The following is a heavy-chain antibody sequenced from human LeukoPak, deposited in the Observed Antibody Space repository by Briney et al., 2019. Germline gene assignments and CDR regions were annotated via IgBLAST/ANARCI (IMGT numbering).Heavy chain of an antibody. D-gene: IGHD1-1*01. CDR3: VQTTGWPGFDY. CDR1: GVSINRFY. V-gene: IGHV4-4*09. Sequence: PSETLSLTCTTSGVSINRFYWSWVRQPPGKGLEWIGNIYSGVPTYFNPSLKRRVTISVDTSKKHFSLNLTSVTAADTAMYYCVQTTGWPGFDYWGQGILVTVSS. J-gene: IGHJ4*02. CDR2: IYSGVPT.